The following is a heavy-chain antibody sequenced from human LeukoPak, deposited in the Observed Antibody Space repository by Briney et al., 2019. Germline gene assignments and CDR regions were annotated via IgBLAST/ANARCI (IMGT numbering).Heavy chain of an antibody. V-gene: IGHV5-51*01. CDR2: IYPGDSDT. J-gene: IGHJ4*02. D-gene: IGHD4-23*01. CDR1: GYSFTNNW. Sequence: GESRKISSKGSGYSFTNNWIAWVRPMPGKGLGWMGIIYPGDSDTRYSPSFQGQVTISADKYISTTYLQWTSLKASDTAMYFCARRENGGISYYFDYWGQGTLVTVSS. CDR3: ARRENGGISYYFDY.